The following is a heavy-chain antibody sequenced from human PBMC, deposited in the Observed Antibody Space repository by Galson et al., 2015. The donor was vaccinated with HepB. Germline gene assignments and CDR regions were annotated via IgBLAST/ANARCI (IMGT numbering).Heavy chain of an antibody. V-gene: IGHV1-69*02. CDR1: GGTFSSYT. CDR2: IIPILGIA. D-gene: IGHD3-10*01. J-gene: IGHJ5*02. Sequence: SVKVSCKASGGTFSSYTISWVRQAPGQGLEWMGRIIPILGIANYAQKFQGRVTITADKSTSTAYMELSSLRSEDTAVYYCARGRFGGNWFDPWGQGTLVTVSS. CDR3: ARGRFGGNWFDP.